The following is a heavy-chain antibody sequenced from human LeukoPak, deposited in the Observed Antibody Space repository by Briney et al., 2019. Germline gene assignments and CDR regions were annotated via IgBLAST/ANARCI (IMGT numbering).Heavy chain of an antibody. CDR3: ARDLVPPVVPSQPVGSHWFDP. CDR2: ISYDGSSK. J-gene: IGHJ5*02. V-gene: IGHV3-30*01. D-gene: IGHD3-22*01. Sequence: GGSLRLSCAASGFTFSSYAMHWVRQAPGKGLEWVAVISYDGSSKYYADSVKGRFTISRDNSKNTLYLQMNSLRAEDTAVYYCARDLVPPVVPSQPVGSHWFDPWGQGTLVTVSS. CDR1: GFTFSSYA.